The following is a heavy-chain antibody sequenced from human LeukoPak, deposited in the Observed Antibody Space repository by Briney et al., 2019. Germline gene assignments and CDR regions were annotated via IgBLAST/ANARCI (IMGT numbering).Heavy chain of an antibody. D-gene: IGHD4/OR15-4a*01. Sequence: GASVKVSCKASGYTFTSYYIHWVRQAPGQGLEWMGWINPNSGGTNYAQKFQGRVTMTRDTSISTAYMELSRLRSDDTAVYYCARARGNYGPIPFDRWGQGTLVTVSS. CDR2: INPNSGGT. J-gene: IGHJ4*02. CDR1: GYTFTSYY. V-gene: IGHV1-2*02. CDR3: ARARGNYGPIPFDR.